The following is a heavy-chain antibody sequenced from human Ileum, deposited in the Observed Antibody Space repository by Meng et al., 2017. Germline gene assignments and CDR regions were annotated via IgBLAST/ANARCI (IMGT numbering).Heavy chain of an antibody. J-gene: IGHJ4*02. V-gene: IGHV6-1*01. CDR2: TYYRSEWYN. CDR3: ARDDSWVLKN. Sequence: SQTLSLTCVISGDSVSSNSAAWNWIRQSPSRGLEWLGRTYYRSEWYNDYALSVKGRITINADTSKNQLSLQLNSVTPGDTAVYYCARDDSWVLKNWGQGTLVTVSS. CDR1: GDSVSSNSAA. D-gene: IGHD3-9*01.